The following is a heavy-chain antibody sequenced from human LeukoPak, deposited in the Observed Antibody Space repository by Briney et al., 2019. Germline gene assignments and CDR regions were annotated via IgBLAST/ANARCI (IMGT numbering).Heavy chain of an antibody. CDR3: ASFCSSARCYLEVY. D-gene: IGHD2-2*01. CDR2: IKQDGSEK. J-gene: IGHJ4*02. CDR1: GFTFSNYW. V-gene: IGHV3-7*01. Sequence: GGSLRLSCAASGFTFSNYWMSWVRQAPGKGLEWVANIKQDGSEKYYVDSVKGRFTISRDNAKNSLYLQMNSLRVEDTAVYYCASFCSSARCYLEVYWGQGTLVTVSS.